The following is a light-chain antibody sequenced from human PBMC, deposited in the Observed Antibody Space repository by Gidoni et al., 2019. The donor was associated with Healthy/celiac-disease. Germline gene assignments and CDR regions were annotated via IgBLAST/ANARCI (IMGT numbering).Light chain of an antibody. CDR3: QQYGSSPRT. Sequence: EIVLTQSPVTLSLSPGERATLSCRASQSVSSSYLAWDQQKPGQAPRLLNYGASSRATGIPDRFSGSGSGTDFTLTISRLEPEDFAVYYCQQYGSSPRTFGQGTKVEIK. V-gene: IGKV3-20*01. J-gene: IGKJ1*01. CDR1: QSVSSSY. CDR2: GAS.